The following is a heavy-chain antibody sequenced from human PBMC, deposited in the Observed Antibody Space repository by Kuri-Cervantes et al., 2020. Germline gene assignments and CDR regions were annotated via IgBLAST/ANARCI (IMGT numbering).Heavy chain of an antibody. V-gene: IGHV3-7*01. Sequence: GESLKISCEASGFTFSSYWMSWVRQAPGKGLQWVANIREDGGVEKYVDSVKGRFTLSRDNGKNSLYLQMNSLRADDTAVYYCVREYYYYYMDVWGKGTTVTVSS. CDR1: GFTFSSYW. J-gene: IGHJ6*03. CDR2: IREDGGVE. CDR3: VREYYYYYMDV.